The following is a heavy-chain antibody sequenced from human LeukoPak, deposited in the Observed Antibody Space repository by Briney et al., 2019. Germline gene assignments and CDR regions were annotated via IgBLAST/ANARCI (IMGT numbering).Heavy chain of an antibody. D-gene: IGHD5-24*01. CDR2: INAGNGNT. CDR3: ARVGEKAFHLWPEIDY. CDR1: GYTFTSYA. V-gene: IGHV1-3*03. J-gene: IGHJ4*02. Sequence: ASVKVSCKASGYTFTSYAMHWVRQAPGQRLEWMGWINAGNGNTKYSQEFQGRVTITRDTSASTAYMELSSLRAEDTAVYYCARVGEKAFHLWPEIDYWGQGTLVTVSS.